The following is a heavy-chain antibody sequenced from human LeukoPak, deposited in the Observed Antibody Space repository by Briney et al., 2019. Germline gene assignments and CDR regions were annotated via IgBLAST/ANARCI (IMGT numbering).Heavy chain of an antibody. D-gene: IGHD3-22*01. Sequence: PGRSLRLSCAASGFTFSRYWMSWVRQAPGKGLEWVGNIKQDGSAKYYVDSVKGRFTISRDNAKNPLYLQMNSLRAEDTAVYYCARGDYYDTSGFFIDAFDIWGQGTMVTVSS. V-gene: IGHV3-7*04. J-gene: IGHJ3*02. CDR1: GFTFSRYW. CDR3: ARGDYYDTSGFFIDAFDI. CDR2: IKQDGSAK.